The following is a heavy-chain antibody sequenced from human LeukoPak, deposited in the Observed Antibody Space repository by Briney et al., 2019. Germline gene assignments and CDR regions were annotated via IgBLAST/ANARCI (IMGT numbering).Heavy chain of an antibody. D-gene: IGHD3-3*01. J-gene: IGHJ6*02. Sequence: GGSLRLSCAASGFTFSSYAMHWVRQAPGKGLEWVAVISYDGSNKYYADSVKGRFTISRDNSKNTLYLQMNSLRAEDTAVYYCARGAPSYDFWSGYYPTPMDVWGQGTTVTVSS. CDR1: GFTFSSYA. CDR2: ISYDGSNK. V-gene: IGHV3-30-3*01. CDR3: ARGAPSYDFWSGYYPTPMDV.